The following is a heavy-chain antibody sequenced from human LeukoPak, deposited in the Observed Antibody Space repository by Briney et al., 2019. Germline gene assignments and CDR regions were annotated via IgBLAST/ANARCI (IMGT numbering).Heavy chain of an antibody. Sequence: GGSLRLSCAASGFTFSSYAMAWVRPAPGKGQEWVSIISGSGGSTYYADSVKGRFTISRDNSKNTLFLQMNSLRDGDTAIYYCARARRIVGVGYFDYWGQGTLVTVSS. V-gene: IGHV3-23*01. J-gene: IGHJ4*02. CDR2: ISGSGGST. CDR3: ARARRIVGVGYFDY. D-gene: IGHD1-26*01. CDR1: GFTFSSYA.